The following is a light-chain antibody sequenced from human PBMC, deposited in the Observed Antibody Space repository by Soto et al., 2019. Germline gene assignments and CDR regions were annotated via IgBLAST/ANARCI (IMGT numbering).Light chain of an antibody. V-gene: IGKV1-5*03. Sequence: DIQITQSPSTLSGSVGYRVTITFRASQTISSWLAWYQQKPGKAPKLLIYKASTLKSGVPSRFSGSGSGTEFTLTISSLQPDDFATYYCQHYNSYSEAFGQGTKVDI. CDR2: KAS. CDR3: QHYNSYSEA. J-gene: IGKJ1*01. CDR1: QTISSW.